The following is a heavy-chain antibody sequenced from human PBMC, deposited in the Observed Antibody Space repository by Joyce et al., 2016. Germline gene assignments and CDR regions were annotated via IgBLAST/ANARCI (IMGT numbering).Heavy chain of an antibody. V-gene: IGHV4-30-2*01. D-gene: IGHD3-10*01. CDR2: IYQSENT. Sequence: QLQLQESGSGLVKPSQTLSLTCAVSGGSLNCGGCSWSWIRQPTGKGLEWVGYIYQSENTNSTPSLNSRVPMSVDRSKNQFSLKLSSVTAADTAVYYCARAPNYYGSGTYHWYFDLWGRGTLVTVSS. J-gene: IGHJ2*01. CDR1: GGSLNCGGCS. CDR3: ARAPNYYGSGTYHWYFDL.